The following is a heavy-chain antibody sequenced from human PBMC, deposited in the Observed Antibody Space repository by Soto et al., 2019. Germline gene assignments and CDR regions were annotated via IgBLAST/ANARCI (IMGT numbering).Heavy chain of an antibody. V-gene: IGHV1-18*01. CDR1: GYTFTRYG. Sequence: APVKVSWKASGYTFTRYGISWVRQAPRQGLEWMGWISAYKGNTNYAQKHQGRVTMTTDTSTSTAYMELRSLRSDDTAVYYCATSYCISTSCYPNWFDPWGQGTLVTVSS. J-gene: IGHJ5*02. CDR3: ATSYCISTSCYPNWFDP. CDR2: ISAYKGNT. D-gene: IGHD2-2*01.